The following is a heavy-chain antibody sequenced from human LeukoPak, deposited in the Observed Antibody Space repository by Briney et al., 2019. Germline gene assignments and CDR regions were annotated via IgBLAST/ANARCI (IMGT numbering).Heavy chain of an antibody. CDR1: GFTFSNYN. CDR2: ISSSSSSNTI. V-gene: IGHV3-48*01. CDR3: ARGGIAAAGLRPFDY. D-gene: IGHD6-13*01. Sequence: GGSLRLSCAASGFTFSNYNMNWVRQAPGKGLEWVSYISSSSSSNTIYYADSVKGRFTISRDNAKNSLYLQMNSLRAEDTAVYYCARGGIAAAGLRPFDYWGQGTLVTVSS. J-gene: IGHJ4*02.